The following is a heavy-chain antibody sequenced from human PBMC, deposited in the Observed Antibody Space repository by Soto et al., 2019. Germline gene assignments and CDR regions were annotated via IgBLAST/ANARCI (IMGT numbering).Heavy chain of an antibody. J-gene: IGHJ4*02. CDR3: ARRRGYSYACDY. D-gene: IGHD5-18*01. CDR1: GGSFSGYY. Sequence: SETLSLTCAVYGGSFSGYYWSWVRQPPGKGLEWIGEINHSGSTNYNPSLKSRVTISVDTSKNQFSLKLSSVTAADTAVYYCARRRGYSYACDYWGQGTLVTVSS. CDR2: INHSGST. V-gene: IGHV4-34*01.